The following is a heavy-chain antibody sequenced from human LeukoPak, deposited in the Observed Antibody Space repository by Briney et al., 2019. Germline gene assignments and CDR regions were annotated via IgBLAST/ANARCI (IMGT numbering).Heavy chain of an antibody. CDR2: ISAYNGNT. D-gene: IGHD6-13*01. CDR1: GYTFTSYG. Sequence: ASVTVSCKASGYTFTSYGISWVRQAPGQGLEWMGWISAYNGNTNYAQKLQGRVTMTTDTSTSTAYMELRSLRSDDTAVYYCARDPSLAAADPYFDYWGQGTLVTVSS. CDR3: ARDPSLAAADPYFDY. J-gene: IGHJ4*02. V-gene: IGHV1-18*01.